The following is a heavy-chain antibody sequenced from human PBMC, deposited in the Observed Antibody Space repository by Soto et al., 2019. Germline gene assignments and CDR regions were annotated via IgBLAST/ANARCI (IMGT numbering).Heavy chain of an antibody. Sequence: PSETLSLTCTVSGGSISSYYWSWIRQPPGKGLEWIGYIYYSGSTNYNPSLKSRVTISVDTSKNQFSLKLSSVTAADTAVYYCARADYDILTGGGYYFDYWGQGTQVTVS. CDR1: GGSISSYY. D-gene: IGHD3-9*01. J-gene: IGHJ4*02. CDR3: ARADYDILTGGGYYFDY. V-gene: IGHV4-59*01. CDR2: IYYSGST.